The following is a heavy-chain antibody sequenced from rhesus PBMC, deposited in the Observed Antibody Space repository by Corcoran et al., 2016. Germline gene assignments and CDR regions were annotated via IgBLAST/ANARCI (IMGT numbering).Heavy chain of an antibody. CDR2: IGGSSGST. CDR1: GYSISSGSG. D-gene: IGHD3-34*01. CDR3: ADPTGFV. Sequence: QVQLQESGPGLVKPSETLSLTCAVSGYSISSGSGWSLIRQPPGKGLEWIGYIGGSSGSTNYNPSLKSRVTISKDTSKNQFSLKLSSVTAADTAVYYCADPTGFVWGPGVLVTVSS. V-gene: IGHV4-127*01. J-gene: IGHJ5-1*01.